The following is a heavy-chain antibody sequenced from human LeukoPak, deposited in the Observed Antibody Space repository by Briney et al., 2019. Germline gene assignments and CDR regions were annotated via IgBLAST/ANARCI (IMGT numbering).Heavy chain of an antibody. D-gene: IGHD2-21*02. V-gene: IGHV4-31*03. Sequence: SQTLSLTRTVSGGSISSGGYYWSWLRQHPGKGLVWNVYIYYSGSTYDTPSHNSRVTITVDTSKNQHPQKRSSVTAADTAVYYCAREGLTATLDYWGQGTLVTVSS. J-gene: IGHJ4*02. CDR3: AREGLTATLDY. CDR2: IYYSGST. CDR1: GGSISSGGYY.